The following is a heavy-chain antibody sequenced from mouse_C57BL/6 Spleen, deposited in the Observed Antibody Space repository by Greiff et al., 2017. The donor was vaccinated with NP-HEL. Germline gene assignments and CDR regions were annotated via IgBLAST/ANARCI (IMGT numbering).Heavy chain of an antibody. J-gene: IGHJ2*01. V-gene: IGHV1-26*01. Sequence: EVQLQQSGPELVKPGASVKISCKASGYTFTDYYMNWVKQSHGKSLEWTGDINPNNGGTSYNQKFKGKATLTVDKSSSTAYMELRSLTSEDSAVHDCARGRYDYGSSYGYWGQGTTLTVSS. D-gene: IGHD1-1*01. CDR3: ARGRYDYGSSYGY. CDR1: GYTFTDYY. CDR2: INPNNGGT.